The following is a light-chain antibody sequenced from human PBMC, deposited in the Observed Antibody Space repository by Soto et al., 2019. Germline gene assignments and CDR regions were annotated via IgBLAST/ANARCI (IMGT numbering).Light chain of an antibody. J-gene: IGLJ3*02. CDR2: EVT. V-gene: IGLV2-8*01. CDR3: SSHAGIKNVV. CDR1: SSDVGGYNY. Sequence: QSVLTQPPSASGSPGQSVTISCTGTSSDVGGYNYVSWYQQHPVKAPRLMVYEVTKRPSGVPARFSGSKSGNTASLTVSGLQAEDEADYYCSSHAGIKNVVFGGGTKLTVL.